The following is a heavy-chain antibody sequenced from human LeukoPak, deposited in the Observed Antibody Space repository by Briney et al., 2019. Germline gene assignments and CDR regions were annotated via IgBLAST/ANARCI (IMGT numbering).Heavy chain of an antibody. V-gene: IGHV3-23*01. CDR3: AKVISSYSGYDSY. D-gene: IGHD5-12*01. J-gene: IGHJ4*02. Sequence: PGGSLRLSCAASGISFNNDGMSWVRQAPGKGLEWVSSISNGGHHTYYADSVRGRFTISRDNSKNTLYLQMDSLRAADTAVYYCAKVISSYSGYDSYWGQGTLVTVSS. CDR2: ISNGGHHT. CDR1: GISFNNDG.